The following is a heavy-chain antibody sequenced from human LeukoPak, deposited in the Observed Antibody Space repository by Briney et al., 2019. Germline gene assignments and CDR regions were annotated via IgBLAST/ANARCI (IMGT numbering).Heavy chain of an antibody. Sequence: SETLSLTCTVSGDSISGYYWSWIRQTPGKGLEWIGYMYNSVNTKYNPSLKSRVTISGDTSKNQFSLKLSSVTAADTAVYYCARVRDGNDIDYWGQGTLVTVSS. CDR2: MYNSVNT. J-gene: IGHJ4*02. D-gene: IGHD5-24*01. CDR3: ARVRDGNDIDY. CDR1: GDSISGYY. V-gene: IGHV4-59*08.